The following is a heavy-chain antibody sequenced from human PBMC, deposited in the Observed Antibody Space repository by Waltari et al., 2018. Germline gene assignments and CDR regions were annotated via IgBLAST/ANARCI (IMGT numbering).Heavy chain of an antibody. CDR1: GFTFGGYG. J-gene: IGHJ4*02. CDR3: AKERGYTRSPFDY. Sequence: QVQLVASGGGVVQPGRSLRLSCAPSGFTFGGYGMHWVRQAPGKGLEWVAVIWYDGSNKYYADAVKGRFTISRDNSKNTLYLQMNSLRAEDTAMYYCAKERGYTRSPFDYWGQGTLVTVSS. V-gene: IGHV3-30*18. CDR2: IWYDGSNK. D-gene: IGHD3-3*01.